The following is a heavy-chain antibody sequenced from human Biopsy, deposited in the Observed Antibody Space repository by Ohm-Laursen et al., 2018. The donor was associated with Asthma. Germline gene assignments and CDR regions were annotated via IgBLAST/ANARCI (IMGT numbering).Heavy chain of an antibody. Sequence: SLRLSCTASRFTYEMHWVRQAPGKGLEWVAVISYDGSSIYYADSVKGRFTISRDNAKNSVFLHMDSLRPEDTAFYYCAKVRSDWVITESFDYWGQGVLVTVSS. V-gene: IGHV3-30-3*01. CDR1: RFTYE. J-gene: IGHJ4*02. D-gene: IGHD3-22*01. CDR2: ISYDGSSI. CDR3: AKVRSDWVITESFDY.